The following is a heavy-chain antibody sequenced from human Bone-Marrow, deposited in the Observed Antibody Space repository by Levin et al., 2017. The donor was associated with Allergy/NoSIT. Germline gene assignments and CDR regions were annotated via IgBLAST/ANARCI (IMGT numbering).Heavy chain of an antibody. V-gene: IGHV1-2*02. D-gene: IGHD3-22*01. J-gene: IGHJ6*02. CDR3: ARDLRYYDSSGYGFFYYGMDV. Sequence: GESLKISCKASGYTFSGYYMHWVRQAPGQGLEWMGWISPNNGDANYAQKFQGRVTMGRDTSISTAYMELSRLTSDDTAVYYCARDLRYYDSSGYGFFYYGMDVWGQGTTVTVSS. CDR1: GYTFSGYY. CDR2: ISPNNGDA.